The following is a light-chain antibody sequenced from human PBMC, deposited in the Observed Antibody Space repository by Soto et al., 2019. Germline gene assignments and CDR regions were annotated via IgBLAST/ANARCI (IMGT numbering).Light chain of an antibody. V-gene: IGKV1-33*01. Sequence: IQMTQSPSSLSASVGDRVTLTCQASHDIRDHLNWYQQKPGKPPKLLIYDASNLQTGVPSRFSGSGSGTDFTFTISSLQPEDIATYFCHQYEHLSQTCGPGTKVDIK. CDR2: DAS. CDR1: HDIRDH. CDR3: HQYEHLSQT. J-gene: IGKJ3*01.